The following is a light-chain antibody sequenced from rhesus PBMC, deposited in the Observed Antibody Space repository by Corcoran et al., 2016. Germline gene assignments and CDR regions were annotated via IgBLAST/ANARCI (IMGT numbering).Light chain of an antibody. V-gene: IGKV1-74*01. CDR2: KTS. Sequence: DIQMTQSPSSLSASVGDRVTITCRASENVNNYLNWYQQIPGKAHKPLIYKTSPLQSGVPSRFSGSGSGTYYTFTISSLQAEDVATYYCQQCYGTPFTFGPGTKLDIK. CDR1: ENVNNY. CDR3: QQCYGTPFT. J-gene: IGKJ3*01.